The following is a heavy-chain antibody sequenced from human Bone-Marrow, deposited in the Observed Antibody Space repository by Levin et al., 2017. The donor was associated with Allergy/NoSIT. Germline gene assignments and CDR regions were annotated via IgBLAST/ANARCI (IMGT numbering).Heavy chain of an antibody. CDR1: GFTFGSYA. Sequence: GGSLRLSCGASGFTFGSYAMNWVRQAPGKGLEWHSVVSGNAGTIYYADSVKGRFTISRDNFKNTLYLQMDSLRAEDTAVYYCAKSSAYDSSAYYFDSWGQGTPVTVSS. V-gene: IGHV3-23*01. D-gene: IGHD3-22*01. CDR2: VSGNAGTI. CDR3: AKSSAYDSSAYYFDS. J-gene: IGHJ4*02.